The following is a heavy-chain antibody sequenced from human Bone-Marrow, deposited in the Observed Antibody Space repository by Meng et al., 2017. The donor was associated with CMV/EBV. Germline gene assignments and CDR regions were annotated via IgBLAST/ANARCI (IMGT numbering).Heavy chain of an antibody. CDR1: GFTFSGSA. V-gene: IGHV3-73*01. D-gene: IGHD3-3*01. CDR2: IRSKANSYAT. J-gene: IGHJ6*02. Sequence: GGSLRLSCAASGFTFSGSAMHWVRQASGKGLEWVGRIRSKANSYATAYAASVKGRFTISRDDSKNTAYLQMNSLKTEDTAVYYCNLRFLDGYYYGMDVWDQGTTVTVSS. CDR3: NLRFLDGYYYGMDV.